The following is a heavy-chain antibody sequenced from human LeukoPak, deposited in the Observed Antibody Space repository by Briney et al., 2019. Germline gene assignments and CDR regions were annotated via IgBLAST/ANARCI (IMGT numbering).Heavy chain of an antibody. J-gene: IGHJ4*02. CDR2: ISSSSSYI. V-gene: IGHV3-21*01. CDR3: AREAIRYSSGWYYFDY. CDR1: GFTFSSYS. Sequence: GGSLRLSCAASGFTFSSYSMNWVRQAPGKGLEWVSSISSSSSYIYYADSVKGRFTISRDNAKNSLYLQMNSLRAEDTAVYYCAREAIRYSSGWYYFDYWGQGTLVTVSS. D-gene: IGHD6-19*01.